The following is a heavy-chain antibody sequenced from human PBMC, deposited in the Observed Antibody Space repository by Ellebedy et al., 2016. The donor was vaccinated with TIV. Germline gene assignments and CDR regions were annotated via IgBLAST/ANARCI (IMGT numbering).Heavy chain of an antibody. J-gene: IGHJ2*01. CDR1: GFTLNNYW. V-gene: IGHV3-7*01. D-gene: IGHD4-17*01. Sequence: GESLKISCPASGFTLNNYWMTWVRQAPGKGLEWVANINEDGTKKHYVDSVKGRFTISRDNAGNSLYLQMKGLGAEDTAVYYCARAIYGASNLWGRGTLVTVSS. CDR3: ARAIYGASNL. CDR2: INEDGTKK.